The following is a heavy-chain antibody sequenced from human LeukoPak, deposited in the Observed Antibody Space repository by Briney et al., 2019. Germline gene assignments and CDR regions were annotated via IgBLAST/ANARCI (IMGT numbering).Heavy chain of an antibody. V-gene: IGHV4-59*08. Sequence: PSETLSLTCTVSGGSSSSYYWSWIRQPPGKGLEWIGYIYYSGSTNYNPSLKSRVTISVDTSKNQFSLKLSSVTAADTAVYYCARSTYYYDSSGYYGYYFDYWGQGTLVTVSS. CDR2: IYYSGST. CDR3: ARSTYYYDSSGYYGYYFDY. D-gene: IGHD3-22*01. CDR1: GGSSSSYY. J-gene: IGHJ4*02.